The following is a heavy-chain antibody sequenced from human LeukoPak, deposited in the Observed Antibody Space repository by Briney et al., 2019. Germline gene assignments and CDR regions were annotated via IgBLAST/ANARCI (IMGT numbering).Heavy chain of an antibody. J-gene: IGHJ4*02. CDR3: AADKFGGYYFDY. Sequence: GASVKVSCKASGFTFTSSAMQWVRQARGQRLEWIGWIVVGSGNTNYAQKFQERVTITRDMSTSTAYMEQSSLRSEDTAVYYCAADKFGGYYFDYWGQGTLVTVSS. CDR2: IVVGSGNT. CDR1: GFTFTSSA. D-gene: IGHD3-10*01. V-gene: IGHV1-58*02.